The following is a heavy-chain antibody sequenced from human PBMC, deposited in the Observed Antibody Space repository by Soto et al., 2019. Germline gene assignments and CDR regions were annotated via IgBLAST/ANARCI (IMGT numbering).Heavy chain of an antibody. J-gene: IGHJ6*02. CDR1: GFTFSSYA. Sequence: GGSLRLSCAASGFTFSSYAMSWVRQAPGKGLEWVSAISGSGGSTYYADSVKGRFTISRDNSKNTLYLQMNSLRAEDTAVYYCAKESGYSYGYLHYYYGMDVWGQGTTVTVSS. CDR3: AKESGYSYGYLHYYYGMDV. V-gene: IGHV3-23*01. CDR2: ISGSGGST. D-gene: IGHD5-18*01.